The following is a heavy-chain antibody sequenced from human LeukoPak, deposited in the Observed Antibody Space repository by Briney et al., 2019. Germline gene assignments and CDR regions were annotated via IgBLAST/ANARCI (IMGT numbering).Heavy chain of an antibody. V-gene: IGHV1-8*01. J-gene: IGHJ5*02. Sequence: ASVTVSCKPSVYTFTNYDINWVRQATRQGLEWMGWMNPNSGNTGHPQKFQGRVTMTSNTSISTAYMELSSLRPEDTAVYYCARGGMITFGGVSWGQGTLVTVSS. CDR2: MNPNSGNT. D-gene: IGHD3-16*01. CDR1: VYTFTNYD. CDR3: ARGGMITFGGVS.